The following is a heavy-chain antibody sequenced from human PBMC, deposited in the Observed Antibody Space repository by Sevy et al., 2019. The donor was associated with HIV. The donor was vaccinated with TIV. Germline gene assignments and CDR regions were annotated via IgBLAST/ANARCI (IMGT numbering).Heavy chain of an antibody. CDR1: GFSFSSYG. CDR3: VKEGGGEGGDH. CDR2: IQYDGSNK. D-gene: IGHD2-21*01. J-gene: IGHJ4*02. V-gene: IGHV3-30*02. Sequence: GESLKISCAASGFSFSSYGMHWVRQAPGKGLEWMSYIQYDGSNKDYADSVKGRFTISRDNSKNTLYLQMNSLRVEDTAVFYWVKEGGGEGGDHWGQGTLVTVSS.